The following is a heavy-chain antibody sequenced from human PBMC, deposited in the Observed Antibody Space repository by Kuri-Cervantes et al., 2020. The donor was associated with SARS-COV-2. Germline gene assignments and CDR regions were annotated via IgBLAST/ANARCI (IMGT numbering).Heavy chain of an antibody. CDR3: ASIKSYYYYTDV. CDR1: DVSTSSSDYY. CDR2: IYYSGST. J-gene: IGHJ6*03. V-gene: IGHV4-30-4*08. Sequence: SESLSPTCTVSDVSTSSSDYYWSWIRQPPGKGLEWIGYIYYSGSTYYNSSLKSRVTISVDTSKNQFSLKLSSVTAADTAVYYCASIKSYYYYTDVWGKGTTVTVSS.